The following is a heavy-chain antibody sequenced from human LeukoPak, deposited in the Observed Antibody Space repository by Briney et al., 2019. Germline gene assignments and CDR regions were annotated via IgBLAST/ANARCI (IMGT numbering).Heavy chain of an antibody. V-gene: IGHV3-7*03. CDR3: AKRDYSDSSGYYPLFDY. CDR2: IKQDGSEK. CDR1: GFTFSSYW. Sequence: PGGSLRLSCTASGFTFSSYWMGWVRQAPGKGLEWVASIKQDGSEKYYVDSVKGRFTISRDNSKNTLYLQMNSLRAEDTAVYYCAKRDYSDSSGYYPLFDYWGQGTLVTVSS. D-gene: IGHD3-22*01. J-gene: IGHJ4*02.